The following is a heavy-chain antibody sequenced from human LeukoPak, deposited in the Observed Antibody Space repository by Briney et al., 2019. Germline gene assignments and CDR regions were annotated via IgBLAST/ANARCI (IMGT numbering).Heavy chain of an antibody. D-gene: IGHD4-11*01. J-gene: IGHJ5*02. CDR1: GFTFSRYW. Sequence: GGSLRLSCAASGFTFSRYWMSWVRQAPGKGLEWVANIKRDGSETYYVDSVKGRFTISKDNAKNSVYLQMNSLRSEDTAVYYCARDSSNGFDPRGQGTLVTVSS. CDR3: ARDSSNGFDP. V-gene: IGHV3-7*01. CDR2: IKRDGSET.